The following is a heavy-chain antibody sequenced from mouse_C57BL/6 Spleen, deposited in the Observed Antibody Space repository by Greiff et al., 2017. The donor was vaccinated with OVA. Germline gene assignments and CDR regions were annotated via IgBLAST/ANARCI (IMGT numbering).Heavy chain of an antibody. J-gene: IGHJ1*03. Sequence: EVKVVESGGGLVKPGGSLKLSCAASGFTFSSYAMSWVRQTPEKRLEWVATISDGGSYTYYPDNVKGRFTISRDNAKNNLYLQMSHLKSEDTAMYYCARANWDVNWYFDVWGTGTTVTVSS. CDR3: ARANWDVNWYFDV. D-gene: IGHD4-1*01. V-gene: IGHV5-4*03. CDR1: GFTFSSYA. CDR2: ISDGGSYT.